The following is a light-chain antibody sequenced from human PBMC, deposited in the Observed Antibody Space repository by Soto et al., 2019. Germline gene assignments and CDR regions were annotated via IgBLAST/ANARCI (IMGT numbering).Light chain of an antibody. CDR3: QQYSRYSET. Sequence: EIVMTQSPGTLSVSPGERATLSCRASQSISGNLVWYQQKPGQAPRLLIYGASTRATGIPARFSGSGSGTEFTLTISSLQPDDFATYYCQQYSRYSETFGQGTTVEIK. CDR1: QSISGN. J-gene: IGKJ1*01. CDR2: GAS. V-gene: IGKV3-15*01.